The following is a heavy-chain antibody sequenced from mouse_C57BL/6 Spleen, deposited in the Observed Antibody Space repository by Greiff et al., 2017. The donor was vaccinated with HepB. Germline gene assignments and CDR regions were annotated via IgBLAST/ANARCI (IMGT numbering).Heavy chain of an antibody. J-gene: IGHJ1*03. D-gene: IGHD1-1*01. V-gene: IGHV2-2*01. Sequence: VQLQQSGPGLVQPSQSLSITCTVSGFSLTSYGVHWVRQSPGKGLEWLGEIWSGGSTDYNAAFISRLSISKDNSKSQVFFKMNSLQSDDTAIYYCARSLYYYGSSPHWYFDVWGTGTTVTVSS. CDR3: ARSLYYYGSSPHWYFDV. CDR2: IWSGGST. CDR1: GFSLTSYG.